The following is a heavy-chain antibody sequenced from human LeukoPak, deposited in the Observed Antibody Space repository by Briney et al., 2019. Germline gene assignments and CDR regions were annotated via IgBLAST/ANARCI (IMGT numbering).Heavy chain of an antibody. Sequence: GESLKISCKGSGYSFASYSIGWVRQMPGKGLEWMGIIYPDGSDPRYSPSFQGQVTISADKSISTAYLQWSSLKASDTAMYYCARRMIVVGPHAFDIWGQGTMVTVSS. CDR1: GYSFASYS. J-gene: IGHJ3*02. CDR3: ARRMIVVGPHAFDI. CDR2: IYPDGSDP. V-gene: IGHV5-51*01. D-gene: IGHD3-22*01.